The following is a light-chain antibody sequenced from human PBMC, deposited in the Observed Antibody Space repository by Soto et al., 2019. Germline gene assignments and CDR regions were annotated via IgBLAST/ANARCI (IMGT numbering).Light chain of an antibody. CDR3: CSYAGSSPYV. V-gene: IGLV2-23*02. CDR2: EVS. Sequence: QSALTQPASVPGSPGQSITISCTGTSSDVGSYNLVSWYQQHPGKAPKFMIYEVSKRPSGVSNRFSGSKSGNTASLTISGLQAEDEADYYCCSYAGSSPYVFGTGTKLTVL. CDR1: SSDVGSYNL. J-gene: IGLJ1*01.